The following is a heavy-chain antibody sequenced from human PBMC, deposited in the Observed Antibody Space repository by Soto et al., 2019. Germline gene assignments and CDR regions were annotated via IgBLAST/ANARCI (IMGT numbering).Heavy chain of an antibody. Sequence: EVQLVESGGGLVQPGRSLRISCAASGFTFDDYAMHWVRQGPGKGLEWVSGISWNSGRIDYADSVKGRFTISRDNAKNALNLQMNSLRTEDTALYYCAKAYSSGWYQFAYDIWGQGTMVTVSS. D-gene: IGHD6-19*01. CDR2: ISWNSGRI. V-gene: IGHV3-9*01. CDR3: AKAYSSGWYQFAYDI. CDR1: GFTFDDYA. J-gene: IGHJ3*02.